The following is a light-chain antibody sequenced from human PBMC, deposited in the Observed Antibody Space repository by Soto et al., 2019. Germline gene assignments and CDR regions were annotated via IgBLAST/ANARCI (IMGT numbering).Light chain of an antibody. Sequence: EIVLTQSPGTLSLSPGERATLSCRASQRVSSSYLAWYHQKPGQAPRLLIYGASNRSTALPDRFSVSASGTDFILTLSSLEHEAFEVYYCQHYGTSALFGPGTKVDIK. V-gene: IGKV3-20*01. CDR2: GAS. J-gene: IGKJ3*01. CDR1: QRVSSSY. CDR3: QHYGTSAL.